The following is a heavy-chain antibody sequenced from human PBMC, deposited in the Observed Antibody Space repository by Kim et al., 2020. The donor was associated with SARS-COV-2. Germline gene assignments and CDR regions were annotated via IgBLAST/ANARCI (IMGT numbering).Heavy chain of an antibody. CDR1: GGSFSGYY. CDR2: INHSGST. D-gene: IGHD5-18*01. CDR3: ARGRGGYSYGYISYLDY. V-gene: IGHV4-34*01. J-gene: IGHJ4*02. Sequence: SETLSLTCAVYGGSFSGYYWSWIRQPPGKGLEWIGEINHSGSTNYNPSLKSRVTISVDTSKNQFSLKLSSVTAADTAVYYCARGRGGYSYGYISYLDYWGQGTLVTVSS.